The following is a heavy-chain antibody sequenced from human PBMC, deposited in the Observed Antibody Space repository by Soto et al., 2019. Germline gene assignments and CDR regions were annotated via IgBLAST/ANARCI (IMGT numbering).Heavy chain of an antibody. V-gene: IGHV3-30-3*01. Sequence: GGSLRLSCAASGFTFSSYAMHWVRQAPGKGLEWVAVISYDGSNKYYADSVKGRFTISRDNSKNTLYLQMNSLRAEDTAVYYCARDSVRSIAVAGPIPPGYYYGMDVWGQGTTVTVSS. CDR3: ARDSVRSIAVAGPIPPGYYYGMDV. CDR1: GFTFSSYA. J-gene: IGHJ6*02. CDR2: ISYDGSNK. D-gene: IGHD6-19*01.